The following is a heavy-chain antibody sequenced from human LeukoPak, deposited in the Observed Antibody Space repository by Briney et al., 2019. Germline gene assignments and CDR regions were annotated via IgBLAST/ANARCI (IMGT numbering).Heavy chain of an antibody. CDR2: IIPILGIA. D-gene: IGHD3-22*01. CDR1: GYTFTSYA. Sequence: GASVKVSCKASGYTFTSYAISWVRQAPGQGLEWMGRIIPILGIANYAQKFQGRVTITADKSTSTAYMELSSLRSEDTAVYYCARCTYYDSSGDYNFDYWGQGTLVTVSS. CDR3: ARCTYYDSSGDYNFDY. V-gene: IGHV1-69*04. J-gene: IGHJ4*02.